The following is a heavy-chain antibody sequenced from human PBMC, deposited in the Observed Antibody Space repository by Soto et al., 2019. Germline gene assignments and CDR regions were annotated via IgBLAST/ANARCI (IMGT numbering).Heavy chain of an antibody. CDR1: GGSISSSSYY. CDR3: ARRSLLVGLDV. J-gene: IGHJ6*02. CDR2: IYYSGST. D-gene: IGHD2-8*01. Sequence: QLQLQESGPGLVKPSETLSLTCTVSGGSISSSSYYWGWIRQPPGKGLEWIGSIYYSGSTYYNPSLKSRVTISVDTSKNQFSLKLSSVTAADTAVYYCARRSLLVGLDVWGQGTTVTVSS. V-gene: IGHV4-39*01.